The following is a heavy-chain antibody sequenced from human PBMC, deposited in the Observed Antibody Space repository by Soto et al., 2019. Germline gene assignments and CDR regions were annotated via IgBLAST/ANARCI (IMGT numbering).Heavy chain of an antibody. CDR3: ARRKERSGPYYLDL. D-gene: IGHD6-25*01. Sequence: ASVKVSCKASGYTFTSYDFSWVRQAAGQGLDWMGWMNPNNGNAGFAQKFRGRINMTRNTSISTAYLELSSLRSDDSAVYFCARRKERSGPYYLDLWGQGTLVTVSS. J-gene: IGHJ4*02. V-gene: IGHV1-8*02. CDR2: MNPNNGNA. CDR1: GYTFTSYD.